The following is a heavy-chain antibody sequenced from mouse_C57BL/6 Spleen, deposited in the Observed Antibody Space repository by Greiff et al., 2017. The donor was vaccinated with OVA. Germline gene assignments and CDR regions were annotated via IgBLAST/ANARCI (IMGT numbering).Heavy chain of an antibody. J-gene: IGHJ4*01. CDR3: ARWDYYGSSFYAMDY. CDR2: IYPGDGDT. V-gene: IGHV1-82*01. D-gene: IGHD1-1*01. CDR1: GYAFSSSW. Sequence: VQLQQSGPELVKPGASVKISCKASGYAFSSSWMNWVKQRPGKGLEWIGRIYPGDGDTNYNGKFKGKATLTADKSSSTAYMQLSSLTSEDSAVYFCARWDYYGSSFYAMDYWGQGTSVTVSS.